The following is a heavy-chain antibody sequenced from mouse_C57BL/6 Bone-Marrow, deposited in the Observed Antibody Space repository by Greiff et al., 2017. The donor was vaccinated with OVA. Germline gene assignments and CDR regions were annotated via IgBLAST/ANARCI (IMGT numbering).Heavy chain of an antibody. D-gene: IGHD1-1*01. Sequence: QVQLQQPGAELVKPGASVKLSCKASGYTFTSYWMHWVKQRPGQGLEWIGMIHPNSGSTNYNEKFKSKATLTVDKSSSTAYMQLSSLTSEDSAVYYCGYYGSSGFAYWGQGTLVTVSA. CDR1: GYTFTSYW. CDR3: GYYGSSGFAY. V-gene: IGHV1-64*01. CDR2: IHPNSGST. J-gene: IGHJ3*01.